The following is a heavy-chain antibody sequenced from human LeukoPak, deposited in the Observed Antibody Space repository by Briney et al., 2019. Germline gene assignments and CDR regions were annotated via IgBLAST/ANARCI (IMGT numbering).Heavy chain of an antibody. Sequence: ASVKVSCTGSGYTFTDYYLHWGRQAPGQGLEWVGYINPRDGGTSSPPNFRGRVTMTTDASSSTVYMELSRLTSDDTAIYYCAREGNGLLSKDLDYWGQGALVTVSS. CDR1: GYTFTDYY. D-gene: IGHD2-15*01. V-gene: IGHV1-2*02. CDR3: AREGNGLLSKDLDY. CDR2: INPRDGGT. J-gene: IGHJ4*02.